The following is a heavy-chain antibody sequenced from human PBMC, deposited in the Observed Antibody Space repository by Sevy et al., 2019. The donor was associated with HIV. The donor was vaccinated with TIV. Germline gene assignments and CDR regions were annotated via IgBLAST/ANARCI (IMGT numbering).Heavy chain of an antibody. CDR1: GGSIATSSYY. Sequence: SETLSLTCTVSGGSIATSSYYWGWIRQPPGKGLEWIGSIYYSGSTYYNPSLKRRVTMSEDTSKNQFSLKLNSVTAADTAVCYCARHVGLDWFDPWGQGTLVTVSS. V-gene: IGHV4-39*01. J-gene: IGHJ5*02. CDR3: ARHVGLDWFDP. D-gene: IGHD6-19*01. CDR2: IYYSGST.